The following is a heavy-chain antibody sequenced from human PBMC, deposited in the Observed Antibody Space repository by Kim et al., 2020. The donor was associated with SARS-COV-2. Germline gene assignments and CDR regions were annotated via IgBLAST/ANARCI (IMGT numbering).Heavy chain of an antibody. Sequence: ASVKVSCKASGYTFTSSTIHWVRQAPGQRLEGMGWINAGNGNTKYSQKFQGRVTITRDTSATTAYMELSSLSSEATAVYYCASPHPFRPGSGSYRDYWGQGTLVTVSS. J-gene: IGHJ4*02. CDR3: ASPHPFRPGSGSYRDY. V-gene: IGHV1-3*01. D-gene: IGHD1-26*01. CDR1: GYTFTSST. CDR2: INAGNGNT.